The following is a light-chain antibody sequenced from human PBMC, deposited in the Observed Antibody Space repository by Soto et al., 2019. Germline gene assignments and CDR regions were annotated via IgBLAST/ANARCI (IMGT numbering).Light chain of an antibody. CDR2: DVS. J-gene: IGLJ3*02. CDR3: CSYAGSYTLV. Sequence: QSALTHPLSVSGSPGQSVTIYCTGTSSDVVGYNYVSWYQQHPGKAPKLMIYDVSKRPSGVPDRFSGSKSGNTASLTISGLQAEDEADYYCCSYAGSYTLVFGGGTKLTVL. V-gene: IGLV2-11*01. CDR1: SSDVVGYNY.